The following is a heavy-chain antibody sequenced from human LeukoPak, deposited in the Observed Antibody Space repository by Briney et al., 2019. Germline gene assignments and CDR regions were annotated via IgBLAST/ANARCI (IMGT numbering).Heavy chain of an antibody. J-gene: IGHJ4*02. CDR2: ISAYNGNT. Sequence: ASVKVSCKASGYTFTSYGISWVRQAPGQGLEWMGRISAYNGNTNYAQKLQGRVTMTTDTSTSTAYMELRSLRSDDTAVYYCARDLLWFGELLGVGYWGQGTLVTVSS. CDR3: ARDLLWFGELLGVGY. CDR1: GYTFTSYG. D-gene: IGHD3-10*01. V-gene: IGHV1-18*01.